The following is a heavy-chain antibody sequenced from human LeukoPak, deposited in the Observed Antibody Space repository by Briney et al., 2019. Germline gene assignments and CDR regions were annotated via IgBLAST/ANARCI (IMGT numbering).Heavy chain of an antibody. V-gene: IGHV1-18*01. Sequence: ASVKVSCTASGYTFTSYGISWVRQAPGQGLEWMGWISAYNGNTNYAQKLQGRVTMTTDTSTSTAYMELRSLRSDDTAVYYCARMCVPGGSCYSVYDYWGQGTLVTVSS. J-gene: IGHJ4*02. CDR2: ISAYNGNT. D-gene: IGHD2-15*01. CDR1: GYTFTSYG. CDR3: ARMCVPGGSCYSVYDY.